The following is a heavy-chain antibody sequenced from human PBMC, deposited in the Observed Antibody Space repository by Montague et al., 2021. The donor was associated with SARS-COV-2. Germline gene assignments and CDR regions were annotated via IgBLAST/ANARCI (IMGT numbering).Heavy chain of an antibody. D-gene: IGHD3-10*01. CDR3: ASMVQAQVYYFDY. CDR1: GGSISSSSYY. V-gene: IGHV4-39*01. J-gene: IGHJ4*02. Sequence: SETLSLTCTVSGGSISSSSYYWGWIRQPPGKGLEWIGSIFYSGSTDYXXXLKSRVTISVDTSKNQFSLKLSSVTAADTAVYYCASMVQAQVYYFDYWGQGTLVTVSS. CDR2: IFYSGST.